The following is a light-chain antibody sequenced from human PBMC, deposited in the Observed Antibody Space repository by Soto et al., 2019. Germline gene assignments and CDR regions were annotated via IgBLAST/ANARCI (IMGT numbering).Light chain of an antibody. CDR2: AAS. V-gene: IGKV1-9*01. J-gene: IGKJ1*01. Sequence: DTQLTQSPSFLSASVGDRVTIASLASQDVSRSVGWYQQKPGTARKLVFSAASTLNSGFPSMFIGSGSGTDFTLTISSLQPDDFATYYCQHYNSYSEAFGQGTKV. CDR1: QDVSRS. CDR3: QHYNSYSEA.